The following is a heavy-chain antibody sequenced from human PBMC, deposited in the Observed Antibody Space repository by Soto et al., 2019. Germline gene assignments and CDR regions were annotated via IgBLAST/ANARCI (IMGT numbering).Heavy chain of an antibody. D-gene: IGHD6-19*01. V-gene: IGHV3-23*01. J-gene: IGHJ4*02. CDR1: GLTFSSSA. CDR2: ISGRGDKT. Sequence: EVQLLESGGGLVQPGGSLRLSCAASGLTFSSSALSWVRRAPGKGLAWVAAISGRGDKTYYADSMRGRFTISRDNPRNTLYLQMDSLRAEDTALYHCAKEGGSGTGWAEYWGQGTLVTVSS. CDR3: AKEGGSGTGWAEY.